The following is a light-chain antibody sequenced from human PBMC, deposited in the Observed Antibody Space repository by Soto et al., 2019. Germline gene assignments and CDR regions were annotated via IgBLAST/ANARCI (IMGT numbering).Light chain of an antibody. CDR2: DVS. J-gene: IGLJ2*01. Sequence: QSALTQPRSVSGSPGQSVTISCTGTSSDVGRYNYVSWYQHHPGKAPKLMIYDVSKRPSGVPDRFSGSKSGNTASLTISGLQAEDEADYYCSSYGGSNNFVVFGGGTKVTVL. CDR3: SSYGGSNNFVV. CDR1: SSDVGRYNY. V-gene: IGLV2-11*01.